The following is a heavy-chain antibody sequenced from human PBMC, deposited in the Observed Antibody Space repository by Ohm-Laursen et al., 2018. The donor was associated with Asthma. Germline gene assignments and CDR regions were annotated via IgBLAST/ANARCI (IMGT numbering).Heavy chain of an antibody. V-gene: IGHV4-59*01. J-gene: IGHJ4*02. D-gene: IGHD6-6*01. CDR1: GSSISSYY. CDR2: FFLRGND. CDR3: ARVGIAARVIDY. Sequence: PSETLSLTCTVSGSSISSYYWGWIRQPPGKGLEWIGYFFLRGNDNYNPSLRSRVTMSMGTSRDQFSLNLRSVTAADTAVYYCARVGIAARVIDYWGQGTLVTVSS.